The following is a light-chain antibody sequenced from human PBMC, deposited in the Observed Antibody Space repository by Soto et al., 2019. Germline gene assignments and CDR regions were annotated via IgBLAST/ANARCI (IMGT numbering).Light chain of an antibody. V-gene: IGLV1-51*02. CDR1: SSNIVNNY. CDR3: GTWDSSLSAGV. J-gene: IGLJ2*01. CDR2: ENN. Sequence: QSVLTQPPSVSAAPGQKVTISCSGSSSNIVNNYVFWYQHFPGTAPKLLIYENNKRPSGLPDRFSGSKSGTSATLGITGLQAGDEADYYCGTWDSSLSAGVFGGGTKLTVL.